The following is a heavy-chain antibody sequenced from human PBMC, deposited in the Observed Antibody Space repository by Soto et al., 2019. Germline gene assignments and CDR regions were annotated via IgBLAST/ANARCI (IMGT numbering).Heavy chain of an antibody. D-gene: IGHD5-18*01. Sequence: PGESLKISCKGSGYSFTSYWIGWVRQMPGKGLEWMGIIYPGDSDTRYSPSFQGQVTISADKSISTAYLQWSSLKASDTAMYYCARGTYSYGSALYYYYGIDVWGQGTTVTVSS. V-gene: IGHV5-51*01. CDR3: ARGTYSYGSALYYYYGIDV. J-gene: IGHJ6*02. CDR1: GYSFTSYW. CDR2: IYPGDSDT.